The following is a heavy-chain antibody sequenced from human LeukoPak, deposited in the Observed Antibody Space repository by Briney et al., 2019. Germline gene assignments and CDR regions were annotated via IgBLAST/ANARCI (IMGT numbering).Heavy chain of an antibody. CDR1: GDSVSSNSAA. Sequence: SQTLSLTCAISGDSVSSNSAAWNWIRQSPSRGLEWLGRTYYRSKWYNDYAVSVKSRITINPDTSKNQFSLQLNSVTPEDTAVYYCARVFEWSGEFNEYAFDIWGQGTMVTVSS. D-gene: IGHD3-10*01. V-gene: IGHV6-1*01. CDR2: TYYRSKWYN. J-gene: IGHJ3*02. CDR3: ARVFEWSGEFNEYAFDI.